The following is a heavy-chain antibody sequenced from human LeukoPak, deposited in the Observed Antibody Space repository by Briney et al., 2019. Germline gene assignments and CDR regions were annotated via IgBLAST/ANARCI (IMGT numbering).Heavy chain of an antibody. CDR2: ISSSSSYI. Sequence: GGSLRLSCAASGFTFSSYSMNWVRQAPGKRLEWVSSISSSSSYIYYADSVKGRFTISRDNAKNSLYLQMNSLRAEDTAVYYCAREKEYYYDSSGYRPLDYWGQGTLVTVSS. CDR1: GFTFSSYS. J-gene: IGHJ4*02. D-gene: IGHD3-22*01. V-gene: IGHV3-21*01. CDR3: AREKEYYYDSSGYRPLDY.